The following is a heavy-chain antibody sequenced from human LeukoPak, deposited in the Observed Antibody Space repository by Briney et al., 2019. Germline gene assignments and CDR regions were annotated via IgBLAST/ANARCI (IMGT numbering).Heavy chain of an antibody. J-gene: IGHJ6*02. Sequence: SETLSLTCTVSGGSISSYYWSWLRQPPGKGLEWIGYIYYSGSTNYNPSLKSRVTISVDTSKNQFSLRLSSVTAADTAVDYCARGMDGYNQLSYYYGMDVWGQGTTVTVSS. D-gene: IGHD5-24*01. CDR1: GGSISSYY. CDR2: IYYSGST. CDR3: ARGMDGYNQLSYYYGMDV. V-gene: IGHV4-59*01.